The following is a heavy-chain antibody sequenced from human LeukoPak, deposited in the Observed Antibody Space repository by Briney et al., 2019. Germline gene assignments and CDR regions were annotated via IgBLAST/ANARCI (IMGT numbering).Heavy chain of an antibody. CDR1: GGSITGYY. J-gene: IGHJ3*02. Sequence: SETLSLTCTVSGGSITGYYWSWIRQPPGKGLEWIGYIYYSGSTNYDPSLKSRVTMSLDTSKNQFYLKLSSVTAEDTAVYYCASLPYDFWSGFAFDIWGQGTMVTVSS. CDR2: IYYSGST. V-gene: IGHV4-59*08. CDR3: ASLPYDFWSGFAFDI. D-gene: IGHD3-3*01.